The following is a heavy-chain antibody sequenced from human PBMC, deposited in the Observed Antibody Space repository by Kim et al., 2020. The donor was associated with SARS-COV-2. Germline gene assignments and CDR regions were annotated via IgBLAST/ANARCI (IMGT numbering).Heavy chain of an antibody. CDR2: ISGSGGST. V-gene: IGHV3-23*01. CDR1: GFTFSSYA. Sequence: GGSLRLSCAASGFTFSSYAMSWVRQAPGKGLEWVSAISGSGGSTYHADSVKGRFTISRDNSKNTLFLQMNSLRAEETTVYYCASGPCTSCYEEEFDYWGQRTLVTVSS. CDR3: ASGPCTSCYEEEFDY. J-gene: IGHJ4*02. D-gene: IGHD2-2*01.